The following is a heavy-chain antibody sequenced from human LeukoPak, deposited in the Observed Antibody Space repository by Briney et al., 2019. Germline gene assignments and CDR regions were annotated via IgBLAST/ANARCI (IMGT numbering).Heavy chain of an antibody. V-gene: IGHV5-51*01. CDR2: IYPGDSDT. D-gene: IGHD2-21*02. J-gene: IGHJ4*02. CDR3: ARSWCSGGDCYSFFHDY. CDR1: GYSFANYW. Sequence: GESLKISCKGSGYSFANYWIGWVRQMPRKGLEWRGIIYPGDSDTRYSPSFQGQVTFSAEKSISTAYLQWSRLRASDTAMYYCARSWCSGGDCYSFFHDYWGQGSLVTVSS.